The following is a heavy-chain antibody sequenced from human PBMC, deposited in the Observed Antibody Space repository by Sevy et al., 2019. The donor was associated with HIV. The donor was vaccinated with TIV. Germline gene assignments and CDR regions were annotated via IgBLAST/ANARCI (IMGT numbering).Heavy chain of an antibody. Sequence: GGSLRLSCAASGFTFSSYSMNWVRQAPGKGLEWVSYISSSSSTIYYADSVKGRFTISRDNAKNSLYLQMNSLIDEDTAVYYCARDFDDFWSGYYKWSMDVWGQGTTVTVSS. CDR2: ISSSSSTI. J-gene: IGHJ6*02. CDR3: ARDFDDFWSGYYKWSMDV. CDR1: GFTFSSYS. D-gene: IGHD3-3*01. V-gene: IGHV3-48*02.